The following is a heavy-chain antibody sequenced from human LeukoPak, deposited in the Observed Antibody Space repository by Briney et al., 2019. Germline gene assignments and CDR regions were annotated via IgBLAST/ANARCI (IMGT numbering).Heavy chain of an antibody. CDR3: ASDPFTISAYDAFNI. D-gene: IGHD3-3*02. J-gene: IGHJ3*02. V-gene: IGHV3-7*01. CDR2: INQDGSDK. Sequence: GGSLRLSCVASGFTFSTYWMSWVRQAPGKGLEWVANINQDGSDKYYVDSVKGRLTISRDNAKNSLYLQMNSLRVEDTAVYYCASDPFTISAYDAFNIWGQGTVVTVSP. CDR1: GFTFSTYW.